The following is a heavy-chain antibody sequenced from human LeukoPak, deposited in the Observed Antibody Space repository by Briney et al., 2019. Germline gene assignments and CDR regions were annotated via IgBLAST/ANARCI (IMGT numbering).Heavy chain of an antibody. CDR3: ARGYCSSSSCYFDY. V-gene: IGHV3-74*01. J-gene: IGHJ4*02. D-gene: IGHD2-2*01. Sequence: GGSLRLSCAASGFTFSNYWMHWVRQAPGKGLVWVSRLNSDGDSTSYADSVKGRFTISRDNAKNTLCLQMNSLRAEDTAVYYCARGYCSSSSCYFDYWGQGTLVTVSS. CDR1: GFTFSNYW. CDR2: LNSDGDST.